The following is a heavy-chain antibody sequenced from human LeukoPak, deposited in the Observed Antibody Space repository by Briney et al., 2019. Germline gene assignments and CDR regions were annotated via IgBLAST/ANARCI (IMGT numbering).Heavy chain of an antibody. D-gene: IGHD6-13*01. Sequence: GGSLRLSCAASGFTFSNAWMSWVRQAPGKGLEWVGRIKSKTDGGTTDYAAPVKGRFTISRDDSKNTLYLQMNSLKTEDTAVYYCTTEAFDPGSSSWSEDPFDYWGQGTLVTVSS. CDR2: IKSKTDGGTT. CDR1: GFTFSNAW. CDR3: TTEAFDPGSSSWSEDPFDY. J-gene: IGHJ4*02. V-gene: IGHV3-15*01.